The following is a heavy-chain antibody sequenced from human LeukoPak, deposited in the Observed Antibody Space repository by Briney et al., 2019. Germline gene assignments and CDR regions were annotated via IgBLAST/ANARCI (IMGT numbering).Heavy chain of an antibody. CDR1: GYTFTGYY. J-gene: IGHJ6*02. V-gene: IGHV1-2*02. CDR3: ARRELPYYYGMDV. Sequence: APVKVSCKASGYTFTGYYMHWVRQAPGQGLEWMGWINPNSGGTNYAQKFQGRVTMTRDTSINTAYMELSRLRSDDTAVYYCARRELPYYYGMDVWGQGTTVTVSS. CDR2: INPNSGGT. D-gene: IGHD3-10*01.